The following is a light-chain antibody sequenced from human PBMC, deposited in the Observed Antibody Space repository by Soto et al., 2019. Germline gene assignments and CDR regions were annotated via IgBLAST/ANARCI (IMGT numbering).Light chain of an antibody. CDR2: DVS. V-gene: IGLV2-14*01. CDR3: SSYTSSSTHVV. J-gene: IGLJ2*01. CDR1: SSDVGGYNY. Sequence: QSALTQPASVSGSPGQSITISCTGTSSDVGGYNYVSWYQQHPGKAPKLMIYDVSNRHSGVSDRFSGSKSGNTASLTISGLQAEDEADYYCSSYTSSSTHVVFGGGTKVTFL.